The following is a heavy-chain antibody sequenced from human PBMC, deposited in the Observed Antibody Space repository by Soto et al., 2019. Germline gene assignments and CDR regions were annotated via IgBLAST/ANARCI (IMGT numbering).Heavy chain of an antibody. CDR2: FIPIFGTS. CDR1: GGPFSSYT. Sequence: QVQLVQSGAEVKKPGSSVKVSCKASGGPFSSYTFTWVRQAPGEGLEWVGGFIPIFGTSNYAQRFQGRVTIPADESPRTVYMEVNNRTSEDTAFYSCAGTLRSGNIDRFFWGQGTRLTVSS. D-gene: IGHD1-26*01. CDR3: AGTLRSGNIDRFF. V-gene: IGHV1-69*01. J-gene: IGHJ4*02.